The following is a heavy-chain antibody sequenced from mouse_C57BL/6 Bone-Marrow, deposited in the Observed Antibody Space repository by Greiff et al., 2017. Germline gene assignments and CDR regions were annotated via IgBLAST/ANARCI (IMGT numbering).Heavy chain of an antibody. CDR2: IVPEDGDT. Sequence: EVQGVESGAELVKPGASVTLSCTASGFNIKDYYMHWLKQRTEQGLAWFVRIVPEDGDTKYAPKFQGKATITTNTSSNTAYLKLRSLTSEDTAVYDCAIINSGYWGQGTTLTVSS. CDR1: GFNIKDYY. D-gene: IGHD1-1*01. J-gene: IGHJ2*01. V-gene: IGHV14-2*01. CDR3: AIINSGY.